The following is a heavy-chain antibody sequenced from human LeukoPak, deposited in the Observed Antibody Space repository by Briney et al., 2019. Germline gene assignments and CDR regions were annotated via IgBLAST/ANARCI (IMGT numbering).Heavy chain of an antibody. D-gene: IGHD6-13*01. V-gene: IGHV3-7*04. Sequence: PGGSLRLSCVASGFTFSSRDWMTWVRPAPGKGLEWVANIKQDGSEKNYVDSVKGRFTISRDNAKNSVDLQMNSLRVEDTAVYYCARVPLAAAGGDYWGQGTLVTVSS. J-gene: IGHJ4*02. CDR2: IKQDGSEK. CDR1: GFTFSSRDW. CDR3: ARVPLAAAGGDY.